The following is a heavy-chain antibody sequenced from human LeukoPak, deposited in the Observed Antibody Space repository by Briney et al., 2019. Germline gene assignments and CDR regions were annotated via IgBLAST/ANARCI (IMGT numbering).Heavy chain of an antibody. V-gene: IGHV4-38-2*02. Sequence: SEALSLTCTVSGYSISSGSYWGWIRQPPGKGLEWIGSIHHSGSTYYNPSLKSRVTISVDASKNQLSLKLSSVTAAGTAVYYCARAFGVVIYFDYWGQGTLVTVSS. J-gene: IGHJ4*02. CDR1: GYSISSGSY. CDR3: ARAFGVVIYFDY. D-gene: IGHD3-3*01. CDR2: IHHSGST.